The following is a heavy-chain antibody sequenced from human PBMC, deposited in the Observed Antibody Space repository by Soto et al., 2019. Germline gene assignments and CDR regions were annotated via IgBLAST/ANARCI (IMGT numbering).Heavy chain of an antibody. Sequence: SSETLSLTCTVSGGSISSGGYYWSWIRQHPGKGLEWIGYIYYSGSTYYNPSLKSRVTISVDTSKNQFSLKLSSVTAADTAVYYCARIRTHPPYYYDSRGLIDYWGQGTLVIVSS. D-gene: IGHD3-22*01. CDR1: GGSISSGGYY. V-gene: IGHV4-31*03. CDR2: IYYSGST. J-gene: IGHJ4*02. CDR3: ARIRTHPPYYYDSRGLIDY.